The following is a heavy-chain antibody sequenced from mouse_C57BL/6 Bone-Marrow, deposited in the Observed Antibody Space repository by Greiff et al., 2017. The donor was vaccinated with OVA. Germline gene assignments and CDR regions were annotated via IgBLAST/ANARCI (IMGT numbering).Heavy chain of an antibody. D-gene: IGHD2-14*01. Sequence: QVQLQQSGAELARPGASGKGGGKEEGDTGTSYGISWVKQRTGQGLEWIGEIYPRSGNTYYNEKFKGKATLTADKSSSTAYMELRSLTSEDSAVYFCARGPTPVRRGRFAYWGQGTLVTVSA. J-gene: IGHJ3*01. CDR1: GDTGTSYG. CDR3: ARGPTPVRRGRFAY. CDR2: IYPRSGNT. V-gene: IGHV1-81*01.